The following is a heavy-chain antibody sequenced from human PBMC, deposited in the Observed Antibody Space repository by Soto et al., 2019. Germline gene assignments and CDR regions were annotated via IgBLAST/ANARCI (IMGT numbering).Heavy chain of an antibody. CDR2: ISSSSSYT. D-gene: IGHD1-26*01. CDR1: GFTFSDYY. Sequence: PGGSLRLSCAASGFTFSDYYMSWIRQAPGKGLEWVSYISSSSSYTNYADSVKGRFTISRDNAKNSLYLQMNSLRAEDTAVFYWARVWLDPLVGGPIYFDYWGKGTLVTVSS. V-gene: IGHV3-11*05. J-gene: IGHJ4*02. CDR3: ARVWLDPLVGGPIYFDY.